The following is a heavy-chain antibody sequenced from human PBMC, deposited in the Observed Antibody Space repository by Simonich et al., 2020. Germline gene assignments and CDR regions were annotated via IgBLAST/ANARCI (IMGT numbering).Heavy chain of an antibody. CDR3: ARDYSNYDAFDI. V-gene: IGHV3-74*01. J-gene: IGHJ3*02. Sequence: EVQLVESGGGLVQPGGSLRLSCAASGFTFSSYWMHWVRQAPGKGGGGVSRIKSDGGSTSYADSVKGRFTISRDNAKNTLYLQMNSLRAEDTAVYYCARDYSNYDAFDIWGQGTMVTVSS. D-gene: IGHD4-4*01. CDR2: IKSDGGST. CDR1: GFTFSSYW.